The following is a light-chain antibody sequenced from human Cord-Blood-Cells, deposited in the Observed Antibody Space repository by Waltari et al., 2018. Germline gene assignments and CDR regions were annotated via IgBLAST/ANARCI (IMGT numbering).Light chain of an antibody. CDR1: SSNIGMNT. CDR2: SNN. CDR3: AAWDDSLNGVV. Sequence: SVLTPPPSASGTPGPPVTISGSGSSSNIGMNTVTWYQQLPGTAPKLLIYSNNQRPSGVPDRFSGSKSGTSASLAISGLQSEDEADYYCAAWDDSLNGVVFGGGTKLTVL. J-gene: IGLJ2*01. V-gene: IGLV1-44*01.